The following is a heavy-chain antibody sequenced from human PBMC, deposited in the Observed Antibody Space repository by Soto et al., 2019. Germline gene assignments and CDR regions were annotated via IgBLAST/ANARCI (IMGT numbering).Heavy chain of an antibody. CDR1: GFTFSSYA. Sequence: LRLSCAASGFTFSSYAMSWVRQAPGKGLEWVSAISGSGGSTYYADSVKGRFTISRDNSKNTLYLQMNSLRAEDTAVYYCAKRGGYYSAPFDYWGQGTLVTVSS. CDR2: ISGSGGST. V-gene: IGHV3-23*01. CDR3: AKRGGYYSAPFDY. D-gene: IGHD3-22*01. J-gene: IGHJ4*02.